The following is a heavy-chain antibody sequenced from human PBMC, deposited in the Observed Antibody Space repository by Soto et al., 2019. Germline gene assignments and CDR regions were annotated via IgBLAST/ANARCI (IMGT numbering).Heavy chain of an antibody. CDR2: ISAYNGNT. V-gene: IGHV1-18*01. D-gene: IGHD3-3*01. Sequence: ASVKVSCKASGYTFTSYGISWVRQAPGQGLEWMGWISAYNGNTNYAQKLQGRVTMTTDTSTSTAYMELRSLRSDDTAVYYCARQYYDFWSGYTNFDYWGQGTLVTVSS. J-gene: IGHJ4*02. CDR3: ARQYYDFWSGYTNFDY. CDR1: GYTFTSYG.